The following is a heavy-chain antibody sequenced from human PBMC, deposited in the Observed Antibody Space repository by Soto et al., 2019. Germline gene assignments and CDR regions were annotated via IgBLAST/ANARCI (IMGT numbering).Heavy chain of an antibody. V-gene: IGHV3-74*01. J-gene: IGHJ4*02. CDR2: INSDGSST. CDR3: VRTSLVVAAATREDY. Sequence: EVQLVESGGGLVQPGGSLRLSCAASGFTFSSYWMHWVRQAPGKGLVWVSRINSDGSSTSYADSVKGRFTISSHNAKNTLYLQMNRLIAEDTAVYYCVRTSLVVAAATREDYWGQGTLVTVSS. D-gene: IGHD2-15*01. CDR1: GFTFSSYW.